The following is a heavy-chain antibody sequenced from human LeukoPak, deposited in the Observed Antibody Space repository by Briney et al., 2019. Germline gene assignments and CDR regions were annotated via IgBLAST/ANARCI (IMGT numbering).Heavy chain of an antibody. D-gene: IGHD3-10*02. CDR3: ARSRVTMLRDGFDI. J-gene: IGHJ3*02. CDR1: AFSISSGYY. CDR2: IYHTGNT. Sequence: PSETLSLTCAVSAFSISSGYYGGWFRQPPGKGLECIGTIYHTGNTYYNPPLKSRVTMSVDTSQNQFSLRLNSVTDADAAMYYCARSRVTMLRDGFDIWGLGTMVTVSS. V-gene: IGHV4-38-2*01.